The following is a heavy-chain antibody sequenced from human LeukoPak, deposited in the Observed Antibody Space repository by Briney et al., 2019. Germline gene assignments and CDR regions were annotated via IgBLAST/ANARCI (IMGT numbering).Heavy chain of an antibody. Sequence: PGGSLRLSCAASGFTFSSYDIHWVRQAPGKGLEWVAFIRYDGSNKYYADSVKGRFTISRDNAKNSLYLQMNSLRAEDTAVYYCALGLRGVYYFDYWGQGTLVTVSS. D-gene: IGHD3-10*01. CDR2: IRYDGSNK. CDR1: GFTFSSYD. V-gene: IGHV3-30*02. CDR3: ALGLRGVYYFDY. J-gene: IGHJ4*02.